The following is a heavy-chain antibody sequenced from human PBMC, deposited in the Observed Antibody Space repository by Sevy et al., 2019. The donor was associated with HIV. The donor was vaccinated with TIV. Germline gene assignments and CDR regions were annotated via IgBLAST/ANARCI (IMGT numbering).Heavy chain of an antibody. D-gene: IGHD6-13*01. Sequence: GGSLRLSCAASGFTFDDYTMHWVRQAPGKGLEWVSLISWDGGSTYYADSVKGRFTISRENSKNSLYLQMNSLRTEDTALYYCAKNSAGIAAAGTLFGYYGMDVWGQGTTVTVSS. V-gene: IGHV3-43*01. CDR2: ISWDGGST. CDR3: AKNSAGIAAAGTLFGYYGMDV. J-gene: IGHJ6*02. CDR1: GFTFDDYT.